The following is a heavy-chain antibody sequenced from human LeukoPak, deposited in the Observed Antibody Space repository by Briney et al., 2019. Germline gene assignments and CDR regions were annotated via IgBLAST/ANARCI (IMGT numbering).Heavy chain of an antibody. J-gene: IGHJ4*02. CDR1: GFTFSDYY. CDR2: IWHDGSSE. Sequence: PGGSLRLSCAASGFTFSDYYMSWIRQAPGKGLEWVAVIWHDGSSEFYGDSVKGRFSISRDDSKNKVYLQMNSLRGEDTALYFCARDSRGGWSGYLDYWGQGTLVIVSS. CDR3: ARDSRGGWSGYLDY. D-gene: IGHD6-19*01. V-gene: IGHV3-33*08.